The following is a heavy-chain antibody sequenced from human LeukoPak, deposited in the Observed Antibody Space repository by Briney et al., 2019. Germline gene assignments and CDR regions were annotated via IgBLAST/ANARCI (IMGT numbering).Heavy chain of an antibody. Sequence: SETLSLTCTVSGGSISSSSYYWGWIRQPPGKGLEWIGSIYYSGSTYYNPSLKSRVTISVDTSKNQFSLKLSSVTAADTAVYYCARDLTKIIAVAGDAFDIWGQGTMVTVSS. J-gene: IGHJ3*02. V-gene: IGHV4-39*07. CDR3: ARDLTKIIAVAGDAFDI. D-gene: IGHD6-19*01. CDR1: GGSISSSSYY. CDR2: IYYSGST.